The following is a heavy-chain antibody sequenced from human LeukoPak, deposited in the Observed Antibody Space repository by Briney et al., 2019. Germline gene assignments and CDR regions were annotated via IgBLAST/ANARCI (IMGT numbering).Heavy chain of an antibody. CDR2: INSDGSST. CDR3: ARRYSSSWYAFDI. Sequence: GGSLRLSCAASGFTFSSYWMHWVRQAPGKGLVWVSRINSDGSSTSYADSVKGRFTISRDNAKNTLYLQMNSLRAEDTAVYYCARRYSSSWYAFDIWGQGTMVAVSS. V-gene: IGHV3-74*01. D-gene: IGHD6-13*01. J-gene: IGHJ3*02. CDR1: GFTFSSYW.